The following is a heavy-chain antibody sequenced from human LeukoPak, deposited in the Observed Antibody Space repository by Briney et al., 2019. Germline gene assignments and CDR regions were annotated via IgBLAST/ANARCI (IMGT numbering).Heavy chain of an antibody. CDR1: GGSISSYY. Sequence: SETLSLTCTVSGGSISSYYWSWIRQPAGKGLEWIGRIYTSGSTNYNPSLKSRVTMSVDTSKNQFSLKLSSVTAADTAVYYCARDVLYYDILTGYPLSRDFDAFDIWGQGTVVTVSS. D-gene: IGHD3-9*01. J-gene: IGHJ3*02. CDR2: IYTSGST. CDR3: ARDVLYYDILTGYPLSRDFDAFDI. V-gene: IGHV4-4*07.